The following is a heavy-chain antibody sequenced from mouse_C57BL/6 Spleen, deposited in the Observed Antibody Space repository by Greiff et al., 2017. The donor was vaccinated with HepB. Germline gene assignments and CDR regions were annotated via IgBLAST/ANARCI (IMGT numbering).Heavy chain of an antibody. CDR3: AREDYGSTNYYAMDY. J-gene: IGHJ4*01. V-gene: IGHV1-18*01. Sequence: EVQLQQSGPELVKPGASVKIPCKASGYTFTDYNMDWVKQSHGKSLEWIGDINPNNGGTIYNQKFKGKATLTVDKSSSTAYMELRSLTSEDTAVYYWAREDYGSTNYYAMDYWGQGTSVTVSS. CDR1: GYTFTDYN. D-gene: IGHD1-1*01. CDR2: INPNNGGT.